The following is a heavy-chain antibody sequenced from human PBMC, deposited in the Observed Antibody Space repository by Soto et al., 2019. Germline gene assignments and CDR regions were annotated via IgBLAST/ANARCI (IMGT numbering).Heavy chain of an antibody. D-gene: IGHD6-19*01. J-gene: IGHJ4*02. CDR3: ARKAVAGYFDY. CDR1: GGSISSYY. V-gene: IGHV4-59*01. CDR2: IYYSGST. Sequence: SETLSLTCTVSGGSISSYYWSWIRQPPGKGLEWIGYIYYSGSTNYNPSLKSRVTISVDTSKNQFSLKLSSVTAADTAVYYCARKAVAGYFDYWGQGTLVTVSS.